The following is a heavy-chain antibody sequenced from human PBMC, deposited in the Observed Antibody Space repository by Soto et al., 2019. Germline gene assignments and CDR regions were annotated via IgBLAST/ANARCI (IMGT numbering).Heavy chain of an antibody. CDR3: ARDLGDDAFDI. V-gene: IGHV6-1*01. D-gene: IGHD2-21*01. Sequence: SQTLSLTCPISGGSVSSTSAAWNWIRPSPSRGLEWLGRTYYRSKWYNDYAVSVKSRITINPDTSKNQFSLQLNSVTPEDTAVYYCARDLGDDAFDIWGQGTMVTVSS. CDR2: TYYRSKWYN. CDR1: GGSVSSTSAA. J-gene: IGHJ3*02.